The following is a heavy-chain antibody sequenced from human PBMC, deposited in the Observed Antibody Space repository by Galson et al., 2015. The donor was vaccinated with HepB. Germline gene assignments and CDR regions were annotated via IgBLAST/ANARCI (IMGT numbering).Heavy chain of an antibody. D-gene: IGHD6-13*01. CDR3: ARARYSSSWYREGYFDY. CDR2: IYYSGST. Sequence: ETLSLTCTVSGGSISSSSYYWGWIRQPPGKGLEWIGSIYYSGSTYYNPSLKSRVTISVDTSKNQFSLRLSSVTAADTAVYYCARARYSSSWYREGYFDYWGQGTLVTVSS. V-gene: IGHV4-39*07. J-gene: IGHJ4*02. CDR1: GGSISSSSYY.